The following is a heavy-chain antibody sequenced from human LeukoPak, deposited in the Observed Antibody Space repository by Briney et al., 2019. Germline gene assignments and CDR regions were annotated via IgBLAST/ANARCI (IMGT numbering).Heavy chain of an antibody. CDR1: GGSISSYY. Sequence: PSETLSLTCTVSGGSISSYYWSWIRQPPGKGLEWIGYIYTSGSTNYNPSLKSRVTISVDTSKNQFSLKLSSVTAADTAVYYCARHRSNYFDYWGQGTLVTASS. CDR2: IYTSGST. D-gene: IGHD3-10*01. CDR3: ARHRSNYFDY. J-gene: IGHJ4*02. V-gene: IGHV4-4*09.